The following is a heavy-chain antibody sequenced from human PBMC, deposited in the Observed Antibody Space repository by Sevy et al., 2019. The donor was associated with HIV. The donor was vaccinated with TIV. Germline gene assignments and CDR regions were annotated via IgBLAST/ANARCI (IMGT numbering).Heavy chain of an antibody. CDR2: IYSNGNS. V-gene: IGHV4-4*07. D-gene: IGHD6-19*01. CDR1: GGSITSYS. CDR3: AREGGASSAWFENWFGP. J-gene: IGHJ5*02. Sequence: SETLSLTYTVSGGSITSYSWSWIRQPAGKGLEWLGRIYSNGNSNYNPSLKSRVTMSVDTSKNQFSLKLTSVNAADTAGYFCAREGGASSAWFENWFGPWGQGTLVTVSS.